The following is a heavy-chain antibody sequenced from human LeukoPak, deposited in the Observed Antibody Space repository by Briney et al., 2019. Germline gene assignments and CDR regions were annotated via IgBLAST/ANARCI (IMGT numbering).Heavy chain of an antibody. CDR1: GFTFSSYG. J-gene: IGHJ4*02. D-gene: IGHD6-19*01. Sequence: GSSLRLCCAASGFTFSSYGMHWVRQAPGKRLEWVAVIWYDESNKYYADSVKGRFTISRDDSRNTLYLQMNSLRAEDTAVYYCARGWGVSGWSYYFDYWGQGTLVTVSS. V-gene: IGHV3-33*01. CDR3: ARGWGVSGWSYYFDY. CDR2: IWYDESNK.